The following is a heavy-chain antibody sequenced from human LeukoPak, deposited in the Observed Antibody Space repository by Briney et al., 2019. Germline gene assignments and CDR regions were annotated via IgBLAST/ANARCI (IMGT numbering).Heavy chain of an antibody. CDR2: INPNSGGT. Sequence: GASVKVSCKASGGTFSSYAISWVRQAPGQGLEWMGWINPNSGGTNYAQKFQGRVTMTRDTSISTAYMELSRLRSDDTAVYYCARVFDSSGYYSHFDYWGQGTLVTVSS. J-gene: IGHJ4*02. V-gene: IGHV1-2*02. CDR1: GGTFSSYA. CDR3: ARVFDSSGYYSHFDY. D-gene: IGHD3-22*01.